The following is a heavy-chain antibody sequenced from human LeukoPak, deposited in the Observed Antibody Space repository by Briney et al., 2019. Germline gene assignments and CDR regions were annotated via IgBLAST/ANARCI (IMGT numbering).Heavy chain of an antibody. D-gene: IGHD1-26*01. CDR3: ARVGGSNAFDI. J-gene: IGHJ3*02. CDR2: INSDGSST. CDR1: GFTFDDYA. V-gene: IGHV3-74*01. Sequence: PGGSLRLSCAASGFTFDDYAMHWVRQAPGKGLVWVSPINSDGSSTSYADSVKGRFTISRDNAKNTLSLQMNSLRAEDTAVYYCARVGGSNAFDIWGQGTMVIVSS.